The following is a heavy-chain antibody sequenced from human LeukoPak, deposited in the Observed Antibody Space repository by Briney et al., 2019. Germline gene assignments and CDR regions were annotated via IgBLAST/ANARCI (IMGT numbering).Heavy chain of an antibody. J-gene: IGHJ6*02. CDR3: ARDREHLAYYYGMGV. CDR2: INAGNGNT. V-gene: IGHV1-3*01. Sequence: ASVKVSCKASGYTFTSYAMHWVRQAPGQRLEWMGWINAGNGNTKYSQKFQGRVTITRDTSASTAYMELSSLRSEDTAVYYCARDREHLAYYYGMGVWGQGTTVTVSS. D-gene: IGHD2-21*01. CDR1: GYTFTSYA.